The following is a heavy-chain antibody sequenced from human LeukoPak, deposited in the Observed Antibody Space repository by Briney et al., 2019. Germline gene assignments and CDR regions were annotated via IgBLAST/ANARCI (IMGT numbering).Heavy chain of an antibody. CDR3: ARDAYYYDSSGYYRGFDP. CDR1: GGSISSYY. J-gene: IGHJ5*02. Sequence: SETLSLTCTVSGGSISSYYWSWIRQPAGKGLEWIGRIYTSGSTNYNPSLKSRVTMTVDTSKNQFSLKLSSVTAADTAVYYCARDAYYYDSSGYYRGFDPWGQGTLVTVSS. V-gene: IGHV4-4*07. D-gene: IGHD3-22*01. CDR2: IYTSGST.